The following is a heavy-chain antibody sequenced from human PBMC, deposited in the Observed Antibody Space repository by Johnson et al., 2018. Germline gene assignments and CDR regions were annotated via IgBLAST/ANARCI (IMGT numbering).Heavy chain of an antibody. CDR2: IRAAGVST. CDR1: GFPFNDYG. Sequence: EVQLVESGGGLVQPGGSLRLSCAASGFPFNDYGMTWVRQAPGKGLEWVSSIRAAGVSTYYADSVKGRFTIPRDFSKNTLYPQSNKLRAEDTAVYYCTKESSGRQQSFQQGGQGTLVTVSS. D-gene: IGHD1-26*01. J-gene: IGHJ1*01. V-gene: IGHV3-23*04. CDR3: TKESSGRQQSFQQ.